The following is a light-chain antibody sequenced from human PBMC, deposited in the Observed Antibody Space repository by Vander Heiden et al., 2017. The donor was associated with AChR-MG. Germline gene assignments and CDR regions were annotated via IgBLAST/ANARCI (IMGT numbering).Light chain of an antibody. V-gene: IGKV1-39*01. CDR2: AAS. Sequence: DIQMTQSPSSLSASVGDSVTITCRASQSITNFLNWYQQKPGKAPKLLIYAASSLQTGVPSNFSGSGSGTDFTLTISSLQPEDFATYFCQQSDSSPITFGQGTKLEIK. CDR3: QQSDSSPIT. CDR1: QSITNF. J-gene: IGKJ2*01.